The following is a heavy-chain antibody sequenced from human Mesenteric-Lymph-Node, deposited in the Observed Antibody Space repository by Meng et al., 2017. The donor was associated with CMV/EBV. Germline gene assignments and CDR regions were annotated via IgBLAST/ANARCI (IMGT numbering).Heavy chain of an antibody. Sequence: GESLKISCAASAFTFSLYAMHWVRQAPGKGLEWVSYISSSGSTIYYADSVKGRFTISRDNSKNTLYLQMNSLRAEDTAVYYCARGNYYGMDVWGQGTTVTVSS. CDR3: ARGNYYGMDV. CDR1: AFTFSLYA. CDR2: ISSSGSTI. V-gene: IGHV3-48*01. J-gene: IGHJ6*02.